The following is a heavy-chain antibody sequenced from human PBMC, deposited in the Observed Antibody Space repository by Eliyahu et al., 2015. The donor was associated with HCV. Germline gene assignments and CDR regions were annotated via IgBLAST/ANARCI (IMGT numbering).Heavy chain of an antibody. J-gene: IGHJ4*02. CDR2: ISGRGGST. CDR1: GFTFNTYA. D-gene: IGHD2-2*01. V-gene: IGHV3-23*01. Sequence: PGGSLRLSCAASGFTFNTYAMSWVRQAPGKGLEWVSAISGRGGSTYYTDSVKGPFTISRDNSKNTLYLQMNSLRAEDTAVYYCAKGEYCSSTTCYAGVKDYWGQGTLVTVSS. CDR3: AKGEYCSSTTCYAGVKDY.